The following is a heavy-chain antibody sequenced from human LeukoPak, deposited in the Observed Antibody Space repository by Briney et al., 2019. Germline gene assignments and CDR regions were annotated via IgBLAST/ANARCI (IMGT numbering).Heavy chain of an antibody. CDR3: ARDQYGDYVVDY. Sequence: PGRSLRLSCAASGFTFSSYAMHWVRQAPGKGLEWVAVISYDGSNKYYADSVKGRFTISRDNSKNTLYLQMNSLRDEDTAVYYCARDQYGDYVVDYWGQGTLVTVSS. D-gene: IGHD4-17*01. J-gene: IGHJ4*02. CDR1: GFTFSSYA. CDR2: ISYDGSNK. V-gene: IGHV3-30-3*01.